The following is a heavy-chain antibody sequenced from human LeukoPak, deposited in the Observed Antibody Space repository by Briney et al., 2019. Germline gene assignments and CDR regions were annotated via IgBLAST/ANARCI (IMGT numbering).Heavy chain of an antibody. CDR3: AGDYGGNSLDVFDI. D-gene: IGHD4-23*01. J-gene: IGHJ3*02. CDR2: IYYSGST. CDR1: GGSISSYY. Sequence: SETLSLTCTVSGGSISSYYWSWIRQPPGKGLEWIGYIYYSGSTKYNPSLESRVTMLVDTSKNQFSLKLSSVTAADTALYYCAGDYGGNSLDVFDIWGQGTMVTVSS. V-gene: IGHV4-59*01.